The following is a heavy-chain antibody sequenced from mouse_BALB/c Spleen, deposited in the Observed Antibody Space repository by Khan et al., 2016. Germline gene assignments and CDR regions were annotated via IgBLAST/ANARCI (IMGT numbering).Heavy chain of an antibody. J-gene: IGHJ4*01. D-gene: IGHD2-14*01. CDR3: AVAACYRYDVRDYDAMDY. CDR1: GYTFTSYW. Sequence: QVQLKQSGAELARPGASVKLSCKAAGYTFTSYWMQWVKQRPGQGLEWIGTIYPGDGDTRYTQKFKGKATLTADQSSSTAYIQLSSLASEDSASLYCAVAACYRYDVRDYDAMDYWGQGTSVTVT. V-gene: IGHV1-87*01. CDR2: IYPGDGDT.